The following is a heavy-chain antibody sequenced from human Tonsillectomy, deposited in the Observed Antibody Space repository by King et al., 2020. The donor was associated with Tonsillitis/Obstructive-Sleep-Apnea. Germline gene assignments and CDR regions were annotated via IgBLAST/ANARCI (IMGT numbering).Heavy chain of an antibody. D-gene: IGHD3-3*01. Sequence: QLVQSGAEVKKPGSSVKVSCKASGGTFSSYAISWVRQAPGQGLEWMGGIIPIFGTANYAQKIQGRVTITADESTSTAYMELSSLRSEDTAVYYCARARITIFGVVIIPSWFDPWGQGTLVTVSS. V-gene: IGHV1-69*01. J-gene: IGHJ5*02. CDR3: ARARITIFGVVIIPSWFDP. CDR1: GGTFSSYA. CDR2: IIPIFGTA.